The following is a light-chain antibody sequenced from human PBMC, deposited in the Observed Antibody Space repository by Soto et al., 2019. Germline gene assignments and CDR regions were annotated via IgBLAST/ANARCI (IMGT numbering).Light chain of an antibody. CDR3: QQYGSSPT. Sequence: DIVLTQSPGTLSLSPGESANLSCRASQSVSNNYLAWYQQKPGQAPRRLIYGASSRATGIPDRFSGSGSGTDFTLTIRRLEPEDFAVYYCQQYGSSPTFGEGTRLEIK. CDR1: QSVSNNY. J-gene: IGKJ5*01. V-gene: IGKV3-20*01. CDR2: GAS.